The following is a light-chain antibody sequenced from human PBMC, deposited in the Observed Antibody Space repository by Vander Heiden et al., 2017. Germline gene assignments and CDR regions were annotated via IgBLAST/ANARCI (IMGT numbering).Light chain of an antibody. CDR3: QQSYSTPQRT. J-gene: IGKJ4*02. CDR2: AAS. V-gene: IGKV1-39*01. CDR1: QSISSY. Sequence: DIPMTMSPPSLSASEGDRVTISCRTSQSISSYLKWYQQKPGKAPELLIYAASSLQSGVPSRFSGSGSGTDFTLTISSLQSEDFATYYCQQSYSTPQRTFGEGTKVEIK.